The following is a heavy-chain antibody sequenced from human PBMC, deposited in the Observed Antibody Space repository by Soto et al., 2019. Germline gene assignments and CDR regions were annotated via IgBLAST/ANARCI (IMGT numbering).Heavy chain of an antibody. CDR3: AKDPPGACSGGSCYFTSYVVQWLLPYKNGNAFDI. Sequence: GSLRLSCAASGFTFSIYGMHWVRQAPGKGLEWVAVISYDGSNKYYADSVKGRFTISRDNSKNTLYLQMNSLRAEDTAVYYCAKDPPGACSGGSCYFTSYVVQWLLPYKNGNAFDIWGQGTMVTVSS. CDR1: GFTFSIYG. D-gene: IGHD2-15*01. CDR2: ISYDGSNK. V-gene: IGHV3-30*18. J-gene: IGHJ3*02.